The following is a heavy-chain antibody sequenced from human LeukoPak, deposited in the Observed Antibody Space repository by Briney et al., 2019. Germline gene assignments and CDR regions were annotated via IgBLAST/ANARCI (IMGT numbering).Heavy chain of an antibody. Sequence: ASVKVSCKVSGYTLTELSMHWVRQAPGKGLEWMGGFDPEDGETIYAQKFQGRVTITADESTSTAYMELSSLRSEDTAVYYCARRRLRLGELSPPGAFDIWGQGTMVTVSS. CDR2: FDPEDGET. CDR3: ARRRLRLGELSPPGAFDI. CDR1: GYTLTELS. J-gene: IGHJ3*02. D-gene: IGHD3-16*02. V-gene: IGHV1-24*01.